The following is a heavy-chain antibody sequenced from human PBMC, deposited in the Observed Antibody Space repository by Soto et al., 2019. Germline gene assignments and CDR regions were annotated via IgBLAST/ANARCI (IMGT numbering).Heavy chain of an antibody. Sequence: QITLKESGPTLVKPTQTLTLTCTFSGFSLSTNGVGVGWIRQPPGKALEWLALIYWDDDKRYSPSLKRRLTITKDTSKNRVVLTMTNMEPVDTATYYCAHRHYSSAGDGVDVWGQGTTVTVSS. D-gene: IGHD6-25*01. V-gene: IGHV2-5*02. CDR3: AHRHYSSAGDGVDV. J-gene: IGHJ6*02. CDR2: IYWDDDK. CDR1: GFSLSTNGVG.